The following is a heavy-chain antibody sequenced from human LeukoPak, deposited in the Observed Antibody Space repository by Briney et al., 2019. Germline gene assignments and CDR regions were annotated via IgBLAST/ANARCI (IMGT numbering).Heavy chain of an antibody. V-gene: IGHV1-2*02. Sequence: ASVKVSCKPSGYTFTGYYLHWVQQAPGQGLEWMGWINPNTGATIYAEKFQGRVTMTRDTSIDTVYMEMRSLRSDDTAVYYCARDRVGSGWPRPWYFEFWGQGTLITVSS. D-gene: IGHD6-19*01. CDR2: INPNTGAT. CDR1: GYTFTGYY. CDR3: ARDRVGSGWPRPWYFEF. J-gene: IGHJ4*02.